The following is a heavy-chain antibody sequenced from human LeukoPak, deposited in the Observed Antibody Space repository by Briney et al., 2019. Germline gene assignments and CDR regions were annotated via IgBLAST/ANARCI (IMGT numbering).Heavy chain of an antibody. D-gene: IGHD6-13*01. J-gene: IGHJ4*02. CDR1: GYTFTSYG. CDR3: ARGYSSSLYEDDY. V-gene: IGHV1-24*01. Sequence: ASVKVSCKASGYTFTSYGISWVRQAPGQGLEWMGGFDPEDGETIYAQKFQGRVTMTEDTSTDTAYMELSSLRSEDTAVYYCARGYSSSLYEDDYWGQGTLVTVSS. CDR2: FDPEDGET.